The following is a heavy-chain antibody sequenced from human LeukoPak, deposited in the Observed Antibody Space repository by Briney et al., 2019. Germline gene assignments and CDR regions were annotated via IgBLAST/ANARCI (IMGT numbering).Heavy chain of an antibody. J-gene: IGHJ1*01. CDR3: ARDGRPRAVAGLDEYFQH. CDR1: GGTFSSYA. V-gene: IGHV1-69*05. Sequence: ASVKVSCTASGGTFSSYAISWVPQAPGQGLEWMGRIIPIFGTANYAQKFQGRVTITTDESTSTAYMELSSLRSEDTAVYYCARDGRPRAVAGLDEYFQHSGQGTLVTVSS. CDR2: IIPIFGTA. D-gene: IGHD6-19*01.